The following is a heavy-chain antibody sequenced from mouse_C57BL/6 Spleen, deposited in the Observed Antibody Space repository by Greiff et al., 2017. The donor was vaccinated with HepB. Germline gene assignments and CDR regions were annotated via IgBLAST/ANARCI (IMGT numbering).Heavy chain of an antibody. CDR2: IWSGGST. CDR3: AKCWVYAMDY. D-gene: IGHD4-1*01. J-gene: IGHJ4*01. CDR1: GYSFTSYG. V-gene: IGHV2-5*01. Sequence: QVQLQQSGPGLVQPSQTLSITCTVSGYSFTSYGVHWVRQSPGKGLEWMGVIWSGGSTDYNAAFMSRLSITKDNSKSKVFFKMNSLQADDTAIYYCAKCWVYAMDYWGQGTSVTVSS.